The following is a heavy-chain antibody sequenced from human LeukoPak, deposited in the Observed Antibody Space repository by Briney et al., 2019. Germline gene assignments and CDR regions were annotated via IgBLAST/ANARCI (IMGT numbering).Heavy chain of an antibody. CDR1: GFTFSSHW. D-gene: IGHD1-26*01. Sequence: GGSLRLSCAASGFTFSSHWMHWVRQTPGKGLVWVSRIESNGNTKMYADSVRGRFTVSRDNAKNTLYLQMNSLRAEDTAVYYCAREHRGAGATVDYWGQGTLVTVSS. CDR3: AREHRGAGATVDY. CDR2: IESNGNTK. J-gene: IGHJ4*02. V-gene: IGHV3-74*03.